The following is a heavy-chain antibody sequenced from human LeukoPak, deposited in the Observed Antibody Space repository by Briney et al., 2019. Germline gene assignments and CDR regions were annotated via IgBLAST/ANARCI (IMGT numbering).Heavy chain of an antibody. CDR3: ARDLGGGGPDY. CDR2: IYHSGST. J-gene: IGHJ4*02. CDR1: GGSISSYY. Sequence: SSETLSLTCTVSGGSISSYYWGWIRQPPGKGLEWIGSIYHSGSTYYNPSLKSRVTISVDTSKNQFSLKLSSVTAADTAVYYCARDLGGGGPDYWGQGTLVTVSS. V-gene: IGHV4-38-2*02. D-gene: IGHD2-15*01.